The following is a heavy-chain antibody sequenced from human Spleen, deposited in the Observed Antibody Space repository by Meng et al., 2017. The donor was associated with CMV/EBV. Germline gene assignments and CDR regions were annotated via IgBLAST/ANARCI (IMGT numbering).Heavy chain of an antibody. J-gene: IGHJ5*02. CDR2: ISSSSSYI. CDR3: ARGVAVAGTWFDP. Sequence: ESLKISCAASGFTFSSYSMNWVRQAPGKGLEWVSSISSSSSYIYYADSVKGRFTISRDNAKNSLYLQMNSLRAEDTAVYYCARGVAVAGTWFDPWGQGTLVTVSS. CDR1: GFTFSSYS. D-gene: IGHD6-19*01. V-gene: IGHV3-21*01.